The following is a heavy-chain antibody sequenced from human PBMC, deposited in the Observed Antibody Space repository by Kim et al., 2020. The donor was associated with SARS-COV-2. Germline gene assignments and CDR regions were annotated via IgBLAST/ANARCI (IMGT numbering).Heavy chain of an antibody. J-gene: IGHJ5*02. CDR3: ARHMGMLFDP. CDR2: T. D-gene: IGHD3-10*01. Sequence: TNYNPSLKSRVTISVDTYKNQCSLKLSSVTAADTAVYYCARHMGMLFDPWGQGTLVTVSS. V-gene: IGHV4-59*08.